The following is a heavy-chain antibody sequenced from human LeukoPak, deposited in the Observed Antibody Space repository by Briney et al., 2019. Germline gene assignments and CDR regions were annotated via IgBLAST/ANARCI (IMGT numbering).Heavy chain of an antibody. Sequence: PGGSPRLSCAASGFTFSSYAMSWVRQAPGKGLEWVSAISGSGGSTYYADSVKGRFTISRDNSKNTLYLQMNSLRAEDTAVYYCAKDRVSGVVVILDYWGQGTLVTVSS. D-gene: IGHD3-22*01. J-gene: IGHJ4*02. CDR1: GFTFSSYA. CDR3: AKDRVSGVVVILDY. CDR2: ISGSGGST. V-gene: IGHV3-23*01.